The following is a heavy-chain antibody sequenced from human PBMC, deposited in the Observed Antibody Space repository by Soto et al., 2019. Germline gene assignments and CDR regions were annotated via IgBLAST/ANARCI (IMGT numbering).Heavy chain of an antibody. V-gene: IGHV1-2*02. D-gene: IGHD3-3*01. CDR3: ARGGGVGVAGSAAFDM. CDR1: GYPVTAYY. CDR2: INPATGAA. J-gene: IGHJ3*02. Sequence: QLHLVQSGAVVKKPGASVTVSCSASGYPVTAYYMHWVRQAPGRGLEWMGGINPATGAAKYTQTFQGRVTMARDTSTSTVFMELSGPTSGDTAVFYFARGGGVGVAGSAAFDMWGQGTLVTVSS.